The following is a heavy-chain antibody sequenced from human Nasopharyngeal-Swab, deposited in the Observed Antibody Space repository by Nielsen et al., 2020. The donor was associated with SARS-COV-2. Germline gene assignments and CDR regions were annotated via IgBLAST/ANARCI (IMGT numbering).Heavy chain of an antibody. V-gene: IGHV5-10-1*01. J-gene: IGHJ5*02. Sequence: GGSLRLSCKGSGYSFTSYWISWVRQMPGKGLEWMGRIDPSDSYINYSPSFQGHVTISADKSISTAYLQWSSLKASDTAMYYCARHWSDPGNWFDPWGQGTLVTVSS. CDR3: ARHWSDPGNWFDP. CDR2: IDPSDSYI. CDR1: GYSFTSYW.